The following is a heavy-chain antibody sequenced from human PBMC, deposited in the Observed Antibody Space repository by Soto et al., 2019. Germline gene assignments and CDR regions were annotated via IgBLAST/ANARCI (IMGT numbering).Heavy chain of an antibody. Sequence: SETLSLTCTVSGGSISSGGYYWSWIRQHPGKGLEWIGYIYYSGSTYYNPSLKSRVTISVDTSKNQFPLKLSSVTAADTAVYYCARARATVTTTYYYYYGMDVWGQGTTVTVSS. D-gene: IGHD4-4*01. CDR1: GGSISSGGYY. CDR3: ARARATVTTTYYYYYGMDV. V-gene: IGHV4-31*03. J-gene: IGHJ6*02. CDR2: IYYSGST.